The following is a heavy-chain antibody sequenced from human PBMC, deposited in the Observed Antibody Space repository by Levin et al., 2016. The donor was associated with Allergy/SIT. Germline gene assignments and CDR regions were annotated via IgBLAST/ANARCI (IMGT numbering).Heavy chain of an antibody. J-gene: IGHJ6*02. CDR3: ARDHSGYNGLDV. D-gene: IGHD5-12*01. V-gene: IGHV3-21*06. Sequence: GESLKISCAASGFPMRSYTMNWVRQAPGKGLEWLASITGGSSYIKYADSVKGRFSISRDNAKGSLFLQMNSLRAEDTAVYYCARDHSGYNGLDVWGQGTTVTVSS. CDR2: ITGGSSYI. CDR1: GFPMRSYT.